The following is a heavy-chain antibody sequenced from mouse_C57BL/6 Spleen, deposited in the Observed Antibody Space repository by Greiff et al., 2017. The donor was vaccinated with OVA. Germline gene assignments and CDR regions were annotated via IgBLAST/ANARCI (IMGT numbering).Heavy chain of an antibody. CDR3: ARPNYDGSSYDAMDY. Sequence: VKLMESGAELVKPGASVQISCKASGYAFSSYWMNWVKQRPGKGLEWIGQIYPGDGDTNYNGKFKGKATLTADKSSSTAYMQLSSLTSEDSAVYVCARPNYDGSSYDAMDYWGQGTSVTVSS. CDR2: IYPGDGDT. CDR1: GYAFSSYW. D-gene: IGHD1-1*01. V-gene: IGHV1-80*01. J-gene: IGHJ4*01.